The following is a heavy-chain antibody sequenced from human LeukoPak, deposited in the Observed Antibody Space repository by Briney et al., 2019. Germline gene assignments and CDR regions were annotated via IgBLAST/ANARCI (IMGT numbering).Heavy chain of an antibody. CDR2: IYHSGST. CDR1: GGSISSSNW. J-gene: IGHJ3*02. Sequence: ETSETLSLTCAVSGGSISSSNWWSWVRQPPGKGLERIGEIYHSGSTNYNPSLKSRVTISVDKSKNQFSLKLSSVTAADTAVYYCARDFSSWYLHGPFDIWGQGTMVTVSS. V-gene: IGHV4-4*02. CDR3: ARDFSSWYLHGPFDI. D-gene: IGHD6-13*01.